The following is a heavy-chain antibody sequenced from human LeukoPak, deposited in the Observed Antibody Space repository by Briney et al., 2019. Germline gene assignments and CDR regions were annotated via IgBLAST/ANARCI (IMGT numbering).Heavy chain of an antibody. CDR3: VSPRGFSYGYFDY. CDR2: IYYSKNT. CDR1: GGSISSYY. V-gene: IGHV4-39*01. D-gene: IGHD5-18*01. J-gene: IGHJ4*02. Sequence: SETLSLTCTVSGGSISSYYWNWIRQPPGKGLEWIGSIYYSKNTYYNPSLKSRVTISADTSKSQFSLTLGSVSATDTAVYYCVSPRGFSYGYFDYWGQGTLVTVSS.